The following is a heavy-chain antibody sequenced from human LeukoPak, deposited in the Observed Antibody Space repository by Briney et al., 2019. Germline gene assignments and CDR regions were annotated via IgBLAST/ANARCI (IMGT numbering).Heavy chain of an antibody. D-gene: IGHD2-15*01. CDR2: IRYDGSNT. V-gene: IGHV3-30*02. J-gene: IGHJ4*02. CDR3: AKDQSAYCSGGSCYAVDY. Sequence: PGGSLRLSCAASGFIFSSYGMHWVRQAPGKGLEWVAFIRYDGSNTYYADSVKGRFTISRDKSQNTLYLQMNSLRAEDTAVFYCAKDQSAYCSGGSCYAVDYWGQGTLVTVSS. CDR1: GFIFSSYG.